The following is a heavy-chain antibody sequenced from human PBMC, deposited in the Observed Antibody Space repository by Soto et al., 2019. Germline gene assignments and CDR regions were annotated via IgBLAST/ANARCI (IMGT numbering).Heavy chain of an antibody. Sequence: PGGSLRLSCAASGFTFSSYWMSWVRQAPGKGLEWVANIKQDGSEKYYVDSVKGRFIISRDNAKNSLYLQMNSLRAEDTAVYYCARGTYYYDSSGYYFDYWGQGTLVTVSS. J-gene: IGHJ4*02. V-gene: IGHV3-7*03. CDR3: ARGTYYYDSSGYYFDY. D-gene: IGHD3-22*01. CDR1: GFTFSSYW. CDR2: IKQDGSEK.